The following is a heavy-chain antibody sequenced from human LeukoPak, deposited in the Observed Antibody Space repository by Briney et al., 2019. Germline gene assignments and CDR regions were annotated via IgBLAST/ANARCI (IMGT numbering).Heavy chain of an antibody. V-gene: IGHV1-2*02. D-gene: IGHD6-19*01. CDR2: INPNSGGT. Sequence: ASVKVSCKASGYTFTVYYIHWVRQAPGQGLDWMGWINPNSGGTNYAQNLQGRVTMTRDTSIGTAYMELSRLRVDDTAVYYCAKGGSAWDNPFDYWGQGTLVTVSS. CDR3: AKGGSAWDNPFDY. J-gene: IGHJ4*02. CDR1: GYTFTVYY.